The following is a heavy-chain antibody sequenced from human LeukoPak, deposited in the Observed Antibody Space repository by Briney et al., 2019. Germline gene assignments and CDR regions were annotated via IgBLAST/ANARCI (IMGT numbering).Heavy chain of an antibody. CDR2: IYYSGST. J-gene: IGHJ6*02. CDR3: ARLEAAAGPYYYFYGMDV. V-gene: IGHV4-59*08. Sequence: PSETLSLTCTVSGDSISSYYWSWIRQPPGKGLEWIGYIYYSGSTNYNPSLKSRVTISVDTSKNQFSLKLSSVTAADTAVYYCARLEAAAGPYYYFYGMDVWGQGITVTVSS. D-gene: IGHD6-13*01. CDR1: GDSISSYY.